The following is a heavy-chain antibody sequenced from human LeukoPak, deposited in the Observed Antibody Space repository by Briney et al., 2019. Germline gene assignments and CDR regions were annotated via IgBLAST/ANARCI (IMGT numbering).Heavy chain of an antibody. CDR3: AGGYRSGYYYYYYMDV. CDR2: INPNSGGT. Sequence: ASVKVSCKASGYTFTGYYMHWVRQAPGQGLEWMGWINPNSGGTNYAQKFQGRVTMTRDTSISTAYMELSRLRSDDTAVYYCAGGYRSGYYYYYYMDVWGKGTTVTVSS. J-gene: IGHJ6*03. V-gene: IGHV1-2*02. D-gene: IGHD6-25*01. CDR1: GYTFTGYY.